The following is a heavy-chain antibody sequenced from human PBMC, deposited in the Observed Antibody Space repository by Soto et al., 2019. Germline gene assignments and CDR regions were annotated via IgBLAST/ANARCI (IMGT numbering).Heavy chain of an antibody. J-gene: IGHJ4*02. D-gene: IGHD5-18*01. CDR3: AKGDTAMVTWGLFDY. Sequence: QVQLVESGGGVVQPGRSLRLSCAASGFTFSSYGMHRVRQAPGKGLEWVAVISYDGSNKYYADSVKGRFTISRDNSKNALYQQMNSVRDVDTAVYYCAKGDTAMVTWGLFDYWGQGNLVTGSS. V-gene: IGHV3-30*18. CDR1: GFTFSSYG. CDR2: ISYDGSNK.